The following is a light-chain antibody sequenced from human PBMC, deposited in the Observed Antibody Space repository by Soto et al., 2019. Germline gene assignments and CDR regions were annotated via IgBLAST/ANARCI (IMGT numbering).Light chain of an antibody. CDR2: DGS. CDR3: QHYKTYSRT. CDR1: QSISSW. J-gene: IGKJ1*01. Sequence: DMEMTQAGSTLCAPVADRVNITCRASQSISSWLAWYQQKPGKAPKLLIYDGSSFESGVPSRFSGSGSGTEFTLTISSLQPDDSATYYCQHYKTYSRTFGQGTKVDIK. V-gene: IGKV1-5*01.